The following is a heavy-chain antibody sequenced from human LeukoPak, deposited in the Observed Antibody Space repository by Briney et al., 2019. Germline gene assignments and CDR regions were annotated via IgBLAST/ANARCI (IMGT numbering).Heavy chain of an antibody. Sequence: PSETLSLTCAVYGGSFSGYYWSWIRQPPGKGLEWIGEINHSGSTNYNPSLKSRVTISVGTSKNQFSLKLSSVTAADTAVYYCARRPAGYPYYYYYYMDVWGKGTTVTISS. CDR1: GGSFSGYY. V-gene: IGHV4-34*01. CDR3: ARRPAGYPYYYYYYMDV. J-gene: IGHJ6*03. CDR2: INHSGST. D-gene: IGHD5-18*01.